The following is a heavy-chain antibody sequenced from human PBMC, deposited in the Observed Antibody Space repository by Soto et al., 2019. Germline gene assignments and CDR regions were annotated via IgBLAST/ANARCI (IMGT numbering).Heavy chain of an antibody. J-gene: IGHJ3*02. CDR2: IYHSGST. Sequence: SETLSLTCTVSGGSISSYYWSWIRQPPGKGLEWIGYIYHSGSTYYNPSLKSRVTISVDRSKNQFSLKLSSVTAADTAVYYCARSPGDSSGYYDAFDIWGQGTMVTVSS. CDR3: ARSPGDSSGYYDAFDI. D-gene: IGHD3-22*01. CDR1: GGSISSYY. V-gene: IGHV4-59*12.